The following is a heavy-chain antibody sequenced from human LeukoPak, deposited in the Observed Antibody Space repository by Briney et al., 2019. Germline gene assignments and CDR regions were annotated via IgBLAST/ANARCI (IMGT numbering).Heavy chain of an antibody. CDR2: IYYSGST. CDR3: AREGGYSAYDYAFDI. D-gene: IGHD5-12*01. CDR1: GGSISSYY. J-gene: IGHJ3*02. Sequence: PSETLSLTCTVSGGSISSYYWSWIRQPPGKGLEWIGYIYYSGSTNYNPSLKSRVTVSVDTSKNQFSLKLSSVTAADTAVYYCAREGGYSAYDYAFDIWGQGTMVTVSS. V-gene: IGHV4-59*01.